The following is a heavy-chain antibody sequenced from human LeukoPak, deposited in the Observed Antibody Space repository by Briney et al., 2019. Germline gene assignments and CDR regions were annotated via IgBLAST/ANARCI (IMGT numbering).Heavy chain of an antibody. CDR1: GYTLTELS. Sequence: ASVKVSCKVSGYTLTELSMHWVRQAPGKGLEWMGGFDPEDGETIYAQKFQGRVTMTEDTSTDTAYMELSSLRSEDTAVYYCARSVYCSGGGCYSDWFDPWGQGTLVTVSS. V-gene: IGHV1-24*01. D-gene: IGHD2-15*01. CDR2: FDPEDGET. J-gene: IGHJ5*02. CDR3: ARSVYCSGGGCYSDWFDP.